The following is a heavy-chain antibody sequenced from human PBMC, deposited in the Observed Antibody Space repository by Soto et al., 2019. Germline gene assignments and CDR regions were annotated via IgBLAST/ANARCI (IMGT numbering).Heavy chain of an antibody. CDR1: VFSFSADGVG. CDR3: AHAFGGTSWPNDAFDV. Sequence: GSGPTLVNPTQTLTQTCIFSVFSFSADGVGVGWIRQPPGKTLEWLALIYWDDDTRYRPSLKSRLTITKDSSKNQVVLTMTNMDPLDTATYYCAHAFGGTSWPNDAFDVWGQGTVVTVSS. J-gene: IGHJ3*01. CDR2: IYWDDDT. V-gene: IGHV2-5*02. D-gene: IGHD3-16*01.